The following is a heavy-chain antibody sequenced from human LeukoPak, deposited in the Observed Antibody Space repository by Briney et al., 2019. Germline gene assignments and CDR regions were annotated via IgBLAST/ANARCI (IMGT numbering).Heavy chain of an antibody. CDR1: GFTFSSYD. D-gene: IGHD3-3*01. J-gene: IGHJ4*02. V-gene: IGHV3-13*01. CDR2: IGTAGDT. Sequence: GGSLRLSCAASGFTFSSYDMHWVRHATGKGLEWVPAIGTAGDTYYPGSVKGRFTISRENAKNSLYLQMNSLRAGDTAVYYCVRGNFWSGYRSKAFDYWGQGTLVTVSS. CDR3: VRGNFWSGYRSKAFDY.